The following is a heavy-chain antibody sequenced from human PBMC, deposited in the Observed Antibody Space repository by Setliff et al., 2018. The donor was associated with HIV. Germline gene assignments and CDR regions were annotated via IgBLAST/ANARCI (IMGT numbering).Heavy chain of an antibody. CDR3: ARTTYSGSYFNDS. V-gene: IGHV4-39*01. Sequence: SETLSLTCTVSGGSISRSSYHWGWIRQPPGKGLEWIGSFYYSGNTYYNPSLKSRVTVSVDPSKNQFSLKLSSVTAADTAVYYCARTTYSGSYFNDSWGQGTLVTVSS. CDR1: GGSISRSSYH. J-gene: IGHJ5*01. D-gene: IGHD1-26*01. CDR2: FYYSGNT.